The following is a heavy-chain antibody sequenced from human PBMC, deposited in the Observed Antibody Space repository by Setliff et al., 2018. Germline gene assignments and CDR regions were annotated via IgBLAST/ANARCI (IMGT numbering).Heavy chain of an antibody. CDR3: ARDPGFHSGTWCLGD. J-gene: IGHJ4*02. D-gene: IGHD2-8*01. V-gene: IGHV4-61*02. Sequence: SETLSLTCTVSGASISSGSYYWSWIRQPAGKGLEWLGRIYTSGTTNYSPSFKSRVTISADTSKNQISLKLSSVTAADTAVYYCARDPGFHSGTWCLGDWGQGTQVTVSS. CDR1: GASISSGSYY. CDR2: IYTSGTT.